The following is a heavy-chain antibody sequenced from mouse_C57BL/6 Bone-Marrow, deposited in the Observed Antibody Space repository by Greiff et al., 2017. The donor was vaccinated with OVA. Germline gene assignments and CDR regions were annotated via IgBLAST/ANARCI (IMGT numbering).Heavy chain of an antibody. Sequence: VQGVESGPGLVQPSQCLSITCTVSGFSFTSYGVHWVRQSPGKGLEWLGVIWSGGSTAYYAAFISSLSISKDNAKSQVILKMNMLQADDTAIYYCARLRRDYYAMDDWGQGTSVTVSS. CDR1: GFSFTSYG. D-gene: IGHD2-12*01. CDR2: IWSGGST. J-gene: IGHJ4*01. V-gene: IGHV2-2*01. CDR3: ARLRRDYYAMDD.